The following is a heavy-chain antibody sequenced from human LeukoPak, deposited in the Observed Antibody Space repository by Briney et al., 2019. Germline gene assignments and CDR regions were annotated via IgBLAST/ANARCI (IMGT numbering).Heavy chain of an antibody. CDR1: GGSFSGYY. D-gene: IGHD5-18*01. Sequence: SETLSLTCAVYGGSFSGYYWSWIRQPPGKGLEWIGEINHSGSTNYNPSLKSRVTISVDTSKNQFSLKLSSVTAADTAVYYCARHRRGYSYGSNYYYMDVWGKGTTVTISS. CDR2: INHSGST. J-gene: IGHJ6*03. CDR3: ARHRRGYSYGSNYYYMDV. V-gene: IGHV4-34*01.